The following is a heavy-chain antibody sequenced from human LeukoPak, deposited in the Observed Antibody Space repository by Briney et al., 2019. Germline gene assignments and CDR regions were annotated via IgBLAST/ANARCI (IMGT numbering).Heavy chain of an antibody. CDR1: RSSISSGYY. D-gene: IGHD6-19*01. V-gene: IGHV4-38-2*02. CDR2: VYENGYT. CDR3: ARSMVVAGLGRISPPVRDVFDI. J-gene: IGHJ3*02. Sequence: KPSETLSLTCTVSRSSISSGYYWGWIRQPPGRGLEWIGSVYENGYTYYNPSLRSRLTISVEASKKHFSLKLSSVTASDTAVYYCARSMVVAGLGRISPPVRDVFDIWGQGTLVTVSS.